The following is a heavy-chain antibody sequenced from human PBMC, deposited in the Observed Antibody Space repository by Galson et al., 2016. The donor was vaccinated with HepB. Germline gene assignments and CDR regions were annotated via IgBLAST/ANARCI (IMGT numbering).Heavy chain of an antibody. CDR2: IKRRTDGEPT. Sequence: SLRLSCAASGFTFSNAWMTWVRQAPGKGLEWVGRIKRRTDGEPTDYTAPVKGRFTISRDDSKNTLYLQMNSLKTEDTAVYYCAAPMIIANPDYWGQGTLVTVSS. J-gene: IGHJ4*02. D-gene: IGHD3-22*01. V-gene: IGHV3-15*01. CDR3: AAPMIIANPDY. CDR1: GFTFSNAW.